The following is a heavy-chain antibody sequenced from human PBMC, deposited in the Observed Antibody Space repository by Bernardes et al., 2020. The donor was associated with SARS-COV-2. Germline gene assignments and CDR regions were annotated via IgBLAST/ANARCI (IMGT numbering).Heavy chain of an antibody. Sequence: GGSLRLSCVASGFTLSTYWMTWVRQAPGKGLEWVANIKQDGSEIYYADSVKGRFTISRDNAKNSLFLQMNSLRVEDTAVYYCARDDYYGSGRSQLYYYGVDVWGQGTTVTVSS. CDR1: GFTLSTYW. D-gene: IGHD3-10*01. CDR3: ARDDYYGSGRSQLYYYGVDV. J-gene: IGHJ6*02. CDR2: IKQDGSEI. V-gene: IGHV3-7*01.